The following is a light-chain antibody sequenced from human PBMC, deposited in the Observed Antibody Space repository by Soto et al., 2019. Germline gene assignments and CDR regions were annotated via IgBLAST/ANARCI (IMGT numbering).Light chain of an antibody. CDR1: QTLLYRNGNNY. V-gene: IGKV2-28*01. J-gene: IGKJ4*01. Sequence: DIVMTRSPLSLPVTPGESASISCRSSQTLLYRNGNNYLNWYLQKPGQSPQLLIFLASTRASGVTDRFSGSGSGTDFTLRSRRVEAEDVGVYYCMQSLQDPLTFGGGTKVEIK. CDR3: MQSLQDPLT. CDR2: LAS.